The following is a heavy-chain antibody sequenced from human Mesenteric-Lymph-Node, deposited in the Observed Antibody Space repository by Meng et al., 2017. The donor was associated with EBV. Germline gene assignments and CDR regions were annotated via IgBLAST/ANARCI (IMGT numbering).Heavy chain of an antibody. J-gene: IGHJ4*02. D-gene: IGHD3-10*01. Sequence: HVRLQEAGPGLVKPSGTLSLTCAVSGGSISSSNGWSWVRQPPGKGLEWIGEIYHSGSTNYNPALKSRVTISVDKSKNQFSLKLSSVTAADTAVYYCARDLSGSRNRPFDYWGQGPLVTVSS. CDR1: GGSISSSNG. CDR3: ARDLSGSRNRPFDY. CDR2: IYHSGST. V-gene: IGHV4-4*02.